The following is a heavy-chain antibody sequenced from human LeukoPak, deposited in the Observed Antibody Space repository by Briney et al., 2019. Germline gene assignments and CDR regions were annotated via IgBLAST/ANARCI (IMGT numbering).Heavy chain of an antibody. CDR2: ISSSSSYI. D-gene: IGHD6-13*01. CDR3: ARDQSSSWYNFDY. V-gene: IGHV3-21*01. J-gene: IGHJ4*02. CDR1: GFTLSSYG. Sequence: PGGSLRLSCAASGFTLSSYGMNWVRQAPGKGLEWVSSISSSSSYIYYADSVKGRFTISRDNAKNSLYLQMNSLRAEDTAVYYCARDQSSSWYNFDYWGQGTLVTVSS.